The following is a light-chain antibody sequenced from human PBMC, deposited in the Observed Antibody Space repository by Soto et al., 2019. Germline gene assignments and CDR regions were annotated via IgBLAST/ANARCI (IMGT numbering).Light chain of an antibody. CDR3: QHSYSPPIT. Sequence: DIQLTPSLSSLSAYVGDRVTITCRASQTISHYLQWYQQTPGRAPKALIHAASRLQSGVPSRFSGSGSGTDFTLTICSLQPEDSATYVSQHSYSPPITFGQGARLDI. CDR1: QTISHY. V-gene: IGKV1-39*01. J-gene: IGKJ5*01. CDR2: AAS.